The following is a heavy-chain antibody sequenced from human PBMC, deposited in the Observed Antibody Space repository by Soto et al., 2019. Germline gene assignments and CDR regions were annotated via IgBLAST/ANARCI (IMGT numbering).Heavy chain of an antibody. CDR3: ARTPYGGYFDY. D-gene: IGHD4-17*01. J-gene: IGHJ4*02. CDR1: GGSISSSSYY. V-gene: IGHV4-39*01. CDR2: IYYSGST. Sequence: SETLSLTCTVSGGSISSSSYYWGWIRQPPGKGLEWIGSIYYSGSTYYNPSLKSRVTISVDTSKNQFSLKLSSVTAADTAVYYCARTPYGGYFDYWGQGTLVTVSS.